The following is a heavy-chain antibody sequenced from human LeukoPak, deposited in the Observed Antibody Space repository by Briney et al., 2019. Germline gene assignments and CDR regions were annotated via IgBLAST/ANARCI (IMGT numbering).Heavy chain of an antibody. D-gene: IGHD4-17*01. CDR3: ARDYGDYVGSQPDY. V-gene: IGHV1-2*02. J-gene: IGHJ4*02. CDR1: GYTFTGYY. Sequence: ASVKVSCKASGYTFTGYYMHWVRQAPGQGLEWMGWINPNSGGTNYAQKFQGRVTMTRDTSISTAYMELSRLRSDDTAVYYCARDYGDYVGSQPDYWGQGTLVTASS. CDR2: INPNSGGT.